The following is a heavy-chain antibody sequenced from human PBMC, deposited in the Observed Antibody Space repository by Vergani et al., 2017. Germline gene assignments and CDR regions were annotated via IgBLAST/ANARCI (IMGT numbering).Heavy chain of an antibody. J-gene: IGHJ6*02. CDR2: FDPEDGET. CDR1: GYTLTELS. D-gene: IGHD2-15*01. Sequence: QVQLVQSGAEVKKPGASVKVSCKVSGYTLTELSMHWVRQAPGKGLEWMGGFDPEDGETIYAQKFQGRVNLTEDTSTDTADMELSSLRSEDTAVYYCSTLGYCSGGSCHASFDYYYYGMDVWGQGTTVTVSS. CDR3: STLGYCSGGSCHASFDYYYYGMDV. V-gene: IGHV1-24*01.